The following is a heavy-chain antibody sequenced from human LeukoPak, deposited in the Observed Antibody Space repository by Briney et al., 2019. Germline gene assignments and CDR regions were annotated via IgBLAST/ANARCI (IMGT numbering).Heavy chain of an antibody. CDR2: IYTSGST. J-gene: IGHJ3*02. CDR1: GGSISNSGYY. CDR3: ARGYYDILTGYSADHAFDI. V-gene: IGHV4-61*02. Sequence: PSETLSLTCTVSGGSISNSGYYWSWIRQPAGKGLEWIGRIYTSGSTNYNPSLKSRVTMSVDTSKNQFSLKLSSVTAADTAVYYCARGYYDILTGYSADHAFDIWGQGTMVTVSS. D-gene: IGHD3-9*01.